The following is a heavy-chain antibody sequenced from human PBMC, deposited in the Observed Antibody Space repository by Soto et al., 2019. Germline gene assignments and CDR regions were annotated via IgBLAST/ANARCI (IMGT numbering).Heavy chain of an antibody. CDR2: VSSSGTTT. Sequence: LYCANSGFTSTGNARTWGSQSPGKGLERIAYVSSSGTTTTYADSVRGRFTIFKDNDXXXXXXKXHXLXXDXTALYYCVREIRDLLDFWGQGTSVTGSS. D-gene: IGHD2-21*01. J-gene: IGHJ4*02. CDR3: VREIRDLLDF. CDR1: GFTSTGNA. V-gene: IGHV3-48*03.